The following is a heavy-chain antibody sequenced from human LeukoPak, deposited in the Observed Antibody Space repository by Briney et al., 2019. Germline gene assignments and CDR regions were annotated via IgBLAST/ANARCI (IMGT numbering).Heavy chain of an antibody. V-gene: IGHV3-74*01. Sequence: GGSLRLSCAASGFTFSSYWMHWVRQAPGKGLVWVSRINSDGSSTSYTDSVKGRFTISRDNAKNTLYLQMNSLRAEDTAVYYCARMHSSSYYFDYWGQGTLVTVSS. D-gene: IGHD6-6*01. CDR2: INSDGSST. CDR1: GFTFSSYW. CDR3: ARMHSSSYYFDY. J-gene: IGHJ4*02.